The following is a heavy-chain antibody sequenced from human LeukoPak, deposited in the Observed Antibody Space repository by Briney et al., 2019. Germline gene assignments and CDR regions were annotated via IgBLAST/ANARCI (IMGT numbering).Heavy chain of an antibody. Sequence: PSETLSLTCTVSGGSISSGGYHWSWIRQHPGEGLEWIGYIYYSGSTYYNPSLKRRVTISVDTSKNQFSLKLSSVTAADTAVYYCARGPHYYDILTGYWGPYYFDYWGQGTLVPV. CDR1: GGSISSGGYH. V-gene: IGHV4-31*03. CDR3: ARGPHYYDILTGYWGPYYFDY. J-gene: IGHJ4*02. CDR2: IYYSGST. D-gene: IGHD3-9*01.